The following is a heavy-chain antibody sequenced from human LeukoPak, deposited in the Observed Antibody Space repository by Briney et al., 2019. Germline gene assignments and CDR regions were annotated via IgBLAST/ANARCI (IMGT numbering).Heavy chain of an antibody. CDR2: IYTSGST. J-gene: IGHJ4*02. CDR3: AFSSSWLPFDY. Sequence: SETLSLTCTVSGGSISRYYWSWIRQPPGKGLEWIGYIYTSGSTNYNPSLKSRVTISVDTSKNQFSLKLSSVTAADTAVYYCAFSSSWLPFDYWGQGTLVTVSS. CDR1: GGSISRYY. V-gene: IGHV4-4*09. D-gene: IGHD6-13*01.